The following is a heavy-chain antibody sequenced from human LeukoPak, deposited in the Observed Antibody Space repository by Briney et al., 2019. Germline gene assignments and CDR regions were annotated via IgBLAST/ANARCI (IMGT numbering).Heavy chain of an antibody. D-gene: IGHD1-1*01. CDR3: VRHQGTTFDY. CDR2: IKQDGREK. CDR1: GFTFSTSW. V-gene: IGHV3-7*01. Sequence: GGSLRLSCAASGFTFSTSWMTWVRQAPGKGLEWVANIKQDGREKYYVDSVKGRITISRDNTKNSLYLQMNGLRAEDTAVYYCVRHQGTTFDYWGQGNLVTVSS. J-gene: IGHJ4*02.